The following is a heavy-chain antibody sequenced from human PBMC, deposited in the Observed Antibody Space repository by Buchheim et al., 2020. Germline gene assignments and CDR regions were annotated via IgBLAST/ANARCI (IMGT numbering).Heavy chain of an antibody. CDR1: GFTFSSYA. CDR3: ARNFDYDSSGYYSPYYYYYGMDV. J-gene: IGHJ6*02. V-gene: IGHV3-30-3*01. CDR2: ISYDGSNK. Sequence: QVQLVESGGGVVQPGRSLRLSCAASGFTFSSYAMHWVRQAPGKGLEWVAVISYDGSNKYYADSVKGRFTISRDNSKNTLYLQMNSLRAEDTAVYYCARNFDYDSSGYYSPYYYYYGMDVWGQGTT. D-gene: IGHD3-22*01.